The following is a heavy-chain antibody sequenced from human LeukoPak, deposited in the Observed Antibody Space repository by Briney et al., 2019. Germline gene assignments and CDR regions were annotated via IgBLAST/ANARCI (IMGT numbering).Heavy chain of an antibody. CDR3: ARLHYDYGSGTYGGAYNYYMDV. D-gene: IGHD3-16*01. CDR1: SGFISSYY. CDR2: IYYTGST. V-gene: IGHV4-59*01. Sequence: SETLSLTCSVSSGFISSYYWTWIRQSPGKGLEWMGYIYYTGSTSYNPSLQSRVTISVDTSKNQFSLRLNSVTAADTAVYYCARLHYDYGSGTYGGAYNYYMDVWGKGTTVTVSS. J-gene: IGHJ6*03.